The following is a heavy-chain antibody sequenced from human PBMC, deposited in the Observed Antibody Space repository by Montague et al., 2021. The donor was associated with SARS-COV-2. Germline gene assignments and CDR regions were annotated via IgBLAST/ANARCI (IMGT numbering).Heavy chain of an antibody. CDR3: ARGARQGYGFRLGSFDS. CDR2: INHSGST. J-gene: IGHJ4*02. CDR1: GGSFSGYY. V-gene: IGHV4-34*01. Sequence: SETLSLTCAVYGGSFSGYYWNWIRQPPGKGLEWIGEINHSGSTNYNSSLKSRVTMSVDTSKNQFSLKLSSVTAADTAVYYCARGARQGYGFRLGSFDSWGQGTLVTVSS. D-gene: IGHD3-10*01.